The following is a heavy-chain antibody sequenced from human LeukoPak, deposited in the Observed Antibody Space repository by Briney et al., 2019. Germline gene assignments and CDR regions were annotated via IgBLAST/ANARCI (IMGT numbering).Heavy chain of an antibody. Sequence: SETLSLTXTVSGGSISSYYWSWIWQPAGKGLEWIGRIYTSGSTNYNPSLKSRVTMSVDTSKNQFSLKLSSVTAADTAVYYCASAYYGDYEEIFDYWGQGTLVTVSS. CDR3: ASAYYGDYEEIFDY. CDR2: IYTSGST. CDR1: GGSISSYY. D-gene: IGHD4-17*01. V-gene: IGHV4-4*07. J-gene: IGHJ4*02.